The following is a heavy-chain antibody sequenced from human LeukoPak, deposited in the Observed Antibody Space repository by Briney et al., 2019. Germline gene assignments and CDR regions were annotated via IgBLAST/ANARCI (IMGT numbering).Heavy chain of an antibody. Sequence: SETLSLTCAVHGESFSAYSWSWIRQSPGRGLEWIGEIIPGGGVIYNPSLKSRATISGDTSENQFSLSLTSVTAADTAVYYCARIRCGHTDVVCYNYWGLGTLVTVSS. D-gene: IGHD2-21*01. CDR1: GESFSAYS. CDR2: IIPGGGV. J-gene: IGHJ4*02. CDR3: ARIRCGHTDVVCYNY. V-gene: IGHV4-34*12.